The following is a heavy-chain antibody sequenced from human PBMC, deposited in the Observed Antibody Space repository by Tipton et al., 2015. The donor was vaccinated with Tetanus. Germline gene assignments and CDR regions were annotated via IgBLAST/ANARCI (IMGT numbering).Heavy chain of an antibody. V-gene: IGHV4-61*08. CDR3: AKSDGAQTSGWYPSLYFDF. Sequence: TLSLTCSVSGGSLRSGDYQWNWIRQPPGKGLEWVGYVYYTGDTNYNPSLKSRVTISMDRSENQISLKMTSVTAADTAVYYCAKSDGAQTSGWYPSLYFDFWGQGTLVTVSS. CDR1: GGSLRSGDYQ. CDR2: VYYTGDT. D-gene: IGHD6-19*01. J-gene: IGHJ4*02.